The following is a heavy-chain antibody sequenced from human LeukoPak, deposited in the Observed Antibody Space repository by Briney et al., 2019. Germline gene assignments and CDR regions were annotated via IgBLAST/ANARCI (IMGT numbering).Heavy chain of an antibody. J-gene: IGHJ4*02. Sequence: PGGSLRLSCAASGFTFSSFGMHWVRQAPGKGLEWVAYIRNDGASKSYADLVRGRFTISRDNSKNTVYLQMNSLRVEDTAVYYCAKGVRGGCSGANCYYWGQGTLVTVSS. D-gene: IGHD2-15*01. CDR1: GFTFSSFG. CDR3: AKGVRGGCSGANCYY. CDR2: IRNDGASK. V-gene: IGHV3-30*02.